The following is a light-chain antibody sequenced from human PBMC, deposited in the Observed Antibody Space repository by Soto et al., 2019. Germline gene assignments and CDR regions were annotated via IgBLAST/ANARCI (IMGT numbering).Light chain of an antibody. Sequence: QSVLTQPPSASGTPGQRVTISCSGGGSNIGTNTVNWYRQLPGTAPKLVIFGDNQRPSGVPDRCSGSKSGTSASLAISGLQSEDEADYYCAAWDGSLNNVLFGGGTKLTVL. J-gene: IGLJ2*01. V-gene: IGLV1-44*01. CDR1: GSNIGTNT. CDR3: AAWDGSLNNVL. CDR2: GDN.